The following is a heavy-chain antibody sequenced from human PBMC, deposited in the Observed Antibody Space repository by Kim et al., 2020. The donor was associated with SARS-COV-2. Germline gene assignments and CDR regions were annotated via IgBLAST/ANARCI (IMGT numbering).Heavy chain of an antibody. CDR3: ASSLGYCSGGSCYSIPEYFQH. CDR1: GGSISSYY. V-gene: IGHV4-59*01. Sequence: SETLSLTCTVSGGSISSYYWSWIRQPPGKGLEWIGYIYYSGSTNYNPSLKSRVTISVDTSKNQFSLKLSSVTAADTAVYYCASSLGYCSGGSCYSIPEYFQHWGQGTLVTVSS. D-gene: IGHD2-15*01. CDR2: IYYSGST. J-gene: IGHJ1*01.